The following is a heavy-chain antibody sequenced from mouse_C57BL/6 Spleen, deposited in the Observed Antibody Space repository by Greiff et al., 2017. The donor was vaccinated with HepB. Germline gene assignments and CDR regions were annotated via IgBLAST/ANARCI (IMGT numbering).Heavy chain of an antibody. CDR2: ISDGGSYT. D-gene: IGHD1-1*01. J-gene: IGHJ2*01. CDR3: ARGGGSRGDYFDY. CDR1: GFTFSSYA. V-gene: IGHV5-4*03. Sequence: EVKLMESGGGLVKPGGSLKLSCAASGFTFSSYAMSWVRQTPEKRLEWVATISDGGSYTYYPDNVKGRFTISRDNAKNNLYLQMSHLKSEDTAMYYCARGGGSRGDYFDYWGQGTTLTVSS.